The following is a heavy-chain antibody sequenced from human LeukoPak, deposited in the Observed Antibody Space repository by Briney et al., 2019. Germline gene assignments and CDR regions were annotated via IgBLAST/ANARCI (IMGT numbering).Heavy chain of an antibody. V-gene: IGHV1-69-2*01. J-gene: IGHJ4*02. CDR2: VDPADDET. CDR1: GYTFSDYY. Sequence: ASVKVSCTASGYTFSDYYMHWIQQAPGQGLEWMGRVDPADDETMYAEKFQGRITITADTSRDTVYMELTNLRSEDTAKYFCATVTSSSVVNHWGQGTLVIVSS. D-gene: IGHD2-2*01. CDR3: ATVTSSSVVNH.